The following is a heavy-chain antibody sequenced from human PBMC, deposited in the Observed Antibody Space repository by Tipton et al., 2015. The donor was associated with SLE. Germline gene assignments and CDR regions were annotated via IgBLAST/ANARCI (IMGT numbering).Heavy chain of an antibody. CDR3: VRGSGVLPLFDF. D-gene: IGHD3-10*01. J-gene: IGHJ4*02. CDR1: GDSISSNY. V-gene: IGHV4-59*01. Sequence: TLSLTCTVSGDSISSNYWSWIHQPPGKGLEWIGYMHYSGNSEYNPSLMNRVTISLDTSKNQFSLKLTSVTAADTAVYYCVRGSGVLPLFDFWGQGTLVTVSS. CDR2: MHYSGNS.